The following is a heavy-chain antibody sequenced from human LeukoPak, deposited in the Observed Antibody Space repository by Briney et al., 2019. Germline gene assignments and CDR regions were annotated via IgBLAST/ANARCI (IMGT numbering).Heavy chain of an antibody. V-gene: IGHV3-48*04. CDR3: ARAGTTMSLADAFDI. Sequence: GGSLRLSCAASGFTFSSYAMSWVRQAPGMGLEWISYISISGTAVYYADSVRGRFTISRDNARDSLYLQMNSLRAEDTAVYYCARAGTTMSLADAFDIWGRGTMVTVSS. D-gene: IGHD1/OR15-1a*01. J-gene: IGHJ3*02. CDR2: ISISGTAV. CDR1: GFTFSSYA.